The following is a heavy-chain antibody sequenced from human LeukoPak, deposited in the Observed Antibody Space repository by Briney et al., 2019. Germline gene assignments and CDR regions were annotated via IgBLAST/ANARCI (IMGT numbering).Heavy chain of an antibody. CDR1: GGTFSSYA. D-gene: IGHD3-22*01. Sequence: ASVKVSCKASGGTFSSYAISWVRQAPGQGLEWMGGIIPIFGTANYAQKFQGRVTITADESTSTAYMELSSLRSEDTAVYYCARGGGNYDSSGYYYGSAFDIWGQGTMVTVSS. V-gene: IGHV1-69*01. J-gene: IGHJ3*02. CDR2: IIPIFGTA. CDR3: ARGGGNYDSSGYYYGSAFDI.